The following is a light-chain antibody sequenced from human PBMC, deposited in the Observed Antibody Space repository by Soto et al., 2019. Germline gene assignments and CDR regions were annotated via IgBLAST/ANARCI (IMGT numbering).Light chain of an antibody. CDR3: QQRSAWPLT. CDR2: DAS. V-gene: IGKV3-11*01. CDR1: QSVSSSF. Sequence: EIVLTQSPGTLSLSPGERATLSCRASQSVSSSFLAWYQQKPGQAPRLLIYDASNRATGIPARFSGSGSGTDLTLTISTLEPEDFAVYYCQQRSAWPLTFGGGTKVEIK. J-gene: IGKJ4*01.